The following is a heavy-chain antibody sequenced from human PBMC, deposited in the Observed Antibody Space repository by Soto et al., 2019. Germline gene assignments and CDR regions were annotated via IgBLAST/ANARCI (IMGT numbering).Heavy chain of an antibody. CDR1: GFTFSSYG. D-gene: IGHD1-7*01. CDR2: SSATGAGR. Sequence: LRLSCAASGFTFSSYGMTWVRQAPGKGLEWVSFSSATGAGRYYADSVKGRFTISRDNSKNTLYLQMSSLRADDTAVYYCAKDRRAGGNYGFYSDFWGQGALVPVSS. CDR3: AKDRRAGGNYGFYSDF. J-gene: IGHJ4*02. V-gene: IGHV3-23*01.